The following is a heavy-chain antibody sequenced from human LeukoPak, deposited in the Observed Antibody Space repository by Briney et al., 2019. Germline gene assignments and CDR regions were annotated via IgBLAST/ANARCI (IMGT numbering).Heavy chain of an antibody. D-gene: IGHD3-3*01. CDR3: ARDGAFWSGYPYYFDY. CDR1: GFTFSIYW. CDR2: INSDGSST. Sequence: PGGSLRLSCAASGFTFSIYWVHWVRQAPGKGLVWVSSINSDGSSTSYADSVKGRFTISRDNAKNTLYLQMNSLRAEDTAVYYCARDGAFWSGYPYYFDYWGQGTPVTVSS. J-gene: IGHJ4*02. V-gene: IGHV3-74*01.